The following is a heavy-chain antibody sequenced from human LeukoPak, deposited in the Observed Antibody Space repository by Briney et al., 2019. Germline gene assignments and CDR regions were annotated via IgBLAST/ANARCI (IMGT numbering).Heavy chain of an antibody. CDR3: ARDKAVTTELTQYFQH. CDR1: GYTFTNYG. Sequence: ASVKVSCKTSGYTFTNYGVSWVRQAPGQGLEWMGWISAYNGYTNYAQKLQVRVTMTTDTSTSTAYMELRSLTSDDTAVYYCARDKAVTTELTQYFQHWGQGTLVTVSS. CDR2: ISAYNGYT. V-gene: IGHV1-18*01. D-gene: IGHD4-11*01. J-gene: IGHJ1*01.